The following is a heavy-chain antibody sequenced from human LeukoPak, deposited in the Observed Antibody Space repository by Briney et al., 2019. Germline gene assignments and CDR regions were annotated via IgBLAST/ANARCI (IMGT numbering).Heavy chain of an antibody. CDR3: ARVMYYYDRSGYYHYWYFDL. CDR1: GFTFSDYR. J-gene: IGHJ2*01. V-gene: IGHV3-74*01. CDR2: TNSDGSST. D-gene: IGHD3-22*01. Sequence: GGSLRLSCEASGFTFSDYRMHWVRQAPGKGLVWVSHTNSDGSSTSYADSVKGRFTISRDNAKNTLYLQMNSLGAEDTAVYYCARVMYYYDRSGYYHYWYFDLWGRGTLVTVSS.